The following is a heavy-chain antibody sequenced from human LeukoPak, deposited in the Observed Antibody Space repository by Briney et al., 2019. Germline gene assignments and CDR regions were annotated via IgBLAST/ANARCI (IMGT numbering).Heavy chain of an antibody. CDR1: GFTFSGYW. Sequence: GGSLRLSCAASGFTFSGYWMSWVRQAPGKGLEWVANIKQDGSEKYYVDSVKGRFTISRDNAKNSLYLQMNSLRAEDTAVYYCARVSYYMDVWGKGTTVTVSS. J-gene: IGHJ6*03. V-gene: IGHV3-7*01. CDR3: ARVSYYMDV. CDR2: IKQDGSEK.